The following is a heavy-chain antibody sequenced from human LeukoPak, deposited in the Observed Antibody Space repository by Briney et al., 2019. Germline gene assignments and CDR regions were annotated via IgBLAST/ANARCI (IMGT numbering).Heavy chain of an antibody. CDR2: IYYSGST. D-gene: IGHD3-3*01. V-gene: IGHV4-39*01. Sequence: KPSETLSLTCTVPGGSISSSSYYWGWIRQPPGKGLEWVGSIYYSGSTYYKPSLKSRVTISVDTSKNQFSLKLSSVTAADTAVYYCARILAYYYYYMDVWGKGTTVTVSS. CDR3: ARILAYYYYYMDV. J-gene: IGHJ6*03. CDR1: GGSISSSSYY.